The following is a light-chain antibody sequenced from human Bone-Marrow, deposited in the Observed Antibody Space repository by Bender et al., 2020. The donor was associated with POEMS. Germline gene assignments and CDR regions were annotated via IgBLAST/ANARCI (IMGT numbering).Light chain of an antibody. CDR1: SIGRNP. Sequence: QSVLTQPPSASGTPGQRVTISCSGGSIGRNPINWYQQFPGATPKLLIYANNQRPSGVPDRFSGSKSGTSASLAISGLQSEDEADYYCAAWDDSLNGVIFGGGTTLTVL. V-gene: IGLV1-44*01. J-gene: IGLJ2*01. CDR3: AAWDDSLNGVI. CDR2: ANN.